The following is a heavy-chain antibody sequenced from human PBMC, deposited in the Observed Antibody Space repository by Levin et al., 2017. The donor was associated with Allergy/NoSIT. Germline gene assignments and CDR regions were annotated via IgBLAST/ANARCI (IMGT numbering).Heavy chain of an antibody. D-gene: IGHD1-26*01. CDR2: MNPNSGNT. J-gene: IGHJ4*02. Sequence: ASVKVSCKASGYTFTSYDINWVRQATGQGLEWMGWMNPNSGNTGYEQKFQGRVTMTRNTSISTAYMEVSSLRSEDTAVYYCARASARGGSYFWVNDYWGQGTLVTVSS. CDR1: GYTFTSYD. V-gene: IGHV1-8*01. CDR3: ARASARGGSYFWVNDY.